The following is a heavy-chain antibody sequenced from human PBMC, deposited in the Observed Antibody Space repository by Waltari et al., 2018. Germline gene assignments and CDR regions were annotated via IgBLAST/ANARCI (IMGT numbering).Heavy chain of an antibody. CDR1: GGSISSGGYS. CDR2: IYHSGST. Sequence: QLQLQESGSGLVKPSQTLSLPCAVSGGSISSGGYSVGRLRHPPGKGLEWIGYIYHSGSTYYNPSLKSRVTISVDRSKNQFSLKLSSVTAADTAVYYCARMNYDILTGYYYYYYMDVWGKGTTVTVSS. CDR3: ARMNYDILTGYYYYYYMDV. D-gene: IGHD3-9*01. V-gene: IGHV4-30-2*01. J-gene: IGHJ6*03.